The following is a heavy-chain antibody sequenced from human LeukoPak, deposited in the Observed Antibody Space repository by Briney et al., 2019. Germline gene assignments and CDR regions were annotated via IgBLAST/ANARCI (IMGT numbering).Heavy chain of an antibody. V-gene: IGHV4-59*01. Sequence: PSETLSLTCAVSDGSISNSYWSWIRQPPGKGLEWIGYIYYTGRTKYNPSLKSRVTISLDTSKSQFSLKLNSVTAADTAVYYCARSGTRAYQHMDVWGKGTAVTVSS. CDR2: IYYTGRT. CDR3: ARSGTRAYQHMDV. D-gene: IGHD2-2*01. J-gene: IGHJ6*03. CDR1: DGSISNSY.